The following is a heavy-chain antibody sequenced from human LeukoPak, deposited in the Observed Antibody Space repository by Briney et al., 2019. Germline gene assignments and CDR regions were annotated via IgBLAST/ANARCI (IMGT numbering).Heavy chain of an antibody. V-gene: IGHV3-7*01. CDR1: GFTFSSYW. CDR2: INQDGHEN. J-gene: IGHJ4*02. Sequence: PGGSLRLSCAASGFTFSSYWMSWVRQVPGKWLECVANINQDGHENHYVDSVKGRFTISRDDVQNSLYLQMNSLRADDTAVYYCARGGRYYLGYWGQGTLVTVSS. CDR3: ARGGRYYLGY.